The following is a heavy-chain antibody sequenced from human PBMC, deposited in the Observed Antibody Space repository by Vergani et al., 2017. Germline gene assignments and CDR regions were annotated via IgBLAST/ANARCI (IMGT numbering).Heavy chain of an antibody. CDR3: ARVLTLGGSYYAPDAFDI. J-gene: IGHJ3*02. CDR1: GASVSRGTYY. CDR2: IYHSGST. Sequence: QVQLQESGPGLLKPSQTLSLTCTVSGASVSRGTYYWGWIRQPPGKGLEWIGSIYHSGSTYYNPSLKSRVTISVDTSKNQFSLKLSSVTAADTAVYYCARVLTLGGSYYAPDAFDIWGQGTMVTVSS. D-gene: IGHD1-26*01. V-gene: IGHV4-38-2*02.